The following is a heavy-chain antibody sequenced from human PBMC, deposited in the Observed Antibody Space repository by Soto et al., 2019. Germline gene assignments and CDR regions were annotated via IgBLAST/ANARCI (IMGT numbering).Heavy chain of an antibody. CDR1: GFTFSSYA. D-gene: IGHD3-10*01. CDR2: ISYDGSNK. J-gene: IGHJ4*02. CDR3: AKDPRGGGYYYGSGNDNYFDY. Sequence: QVQLVESGGGVVQPGRSLRLSCAASGFTFSSYAMHWVRQAPGKGLEWVAVISYDGSNKYYADSVKGRFTISRDNSKNTLYLQMNSLRAEDTAVYYCAKDPRGGGYYYGSGNDNYFDYWGQGTLVTVSS. V-gene: IGHV3-30-3*01.